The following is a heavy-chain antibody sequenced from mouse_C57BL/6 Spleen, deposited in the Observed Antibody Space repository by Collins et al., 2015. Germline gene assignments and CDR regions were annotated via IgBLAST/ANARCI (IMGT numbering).Heavy chain of an antibody. CDR1: GYSITSDYA. Sequence: DVQLQESGPGLVKPSQSLSLTCTVTGYSITSDYAWNWIRQFPGNKLEWMGYISYSGSTSYNPSLKSRISITRDTSKNQFFLQLNSVTTEDTATYYCASGTTRYYFDYWGQGTTLTVSS. J-gene: IGHJ2*01. CDR3: ASGTTRYYFDY. D-gene: IGHD1-1*01. V-gene: IGHV3-2*02. CDR2: ISYSGST.